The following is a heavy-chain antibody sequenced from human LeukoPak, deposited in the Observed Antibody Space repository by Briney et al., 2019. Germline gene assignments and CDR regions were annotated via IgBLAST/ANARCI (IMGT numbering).Heavy chain of an antibody. CDR1: GFTFSSYA. J-gene: IGHJ6*03. D-gene: IGHD1-26*01. CDR2: ISGSGDNT. Sequence: GGSLRLSCAASGFTFSSYAMSWVRQAPGKGLEWVSAISGSGDNTYCADSVKGRFTISRDNAKNSLYLQMNSLRAEDTAVYYCARGGGSYSDYYYYYMDVWGKGTTVTVSS. V-gene: IGHV3-23*01. CDR3: ARGGGSYSDYYYYYMDV.